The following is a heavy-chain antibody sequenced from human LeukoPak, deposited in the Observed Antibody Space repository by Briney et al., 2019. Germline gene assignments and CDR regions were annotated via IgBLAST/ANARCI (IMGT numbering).Heavy chain of an antibody. Sequence: SETLSLTCAVYGGSFSGYYWGWIRQPPGKGLEWIGEINHSGSTNYNPSLKSRVTISVDTSKNQFSLKLSSVTAADTAVYYCAREVRYFDWYPVYYYYYGMDVWGQGTTVTVSS. CDR2: INHSGST. J-gene: IGHJ6*02. CDR1: GGSFSGYY. D-gene: IGHD3-9*01. CDR3: AREVRYFDWYPVYYYYYGMDV. V-gene: IGHV4-34*01.